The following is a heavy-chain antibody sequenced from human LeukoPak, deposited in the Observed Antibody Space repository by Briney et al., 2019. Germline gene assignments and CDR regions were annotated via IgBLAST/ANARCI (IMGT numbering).Heavy chain of an antibody. CDR1: GGSFSGYY. J-gene: IGHJ4*02. Sequence: SETLSLTCAVYGGSFSGYYWSWIRQPPAKGLEWIGEINHSGSTNYNPSLKSRVTISGDTSKNQFSLKLGSVTAADTAVYYCARGTYYSGSGSPHYFDYWGQGTLVTVSS. D-gene: IGHD3-10*01. V-gene: IGHV4-34*01. CDR3: ARGTYYSGSGSPHYFDY. CDR2: INHSGST.